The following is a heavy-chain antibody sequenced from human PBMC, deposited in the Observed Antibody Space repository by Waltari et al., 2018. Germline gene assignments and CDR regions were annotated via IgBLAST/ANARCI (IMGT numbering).Heavy chain of an antibody. CDR3: AKDKTTTLATFPDY. CDR2: IWYDGSNK. D-gene: IGHD1-26*01. Sequence: QVQLVESGGGVVQPGRALRLSCVASGFLFSNFAMHWVRQAPGKGLEWVAAIWYDGSNKYYGDSLKGRITISRDNSKNTVFLQMESLRPDDTGLYYCAKDKTTTLATFPDYWGQGTLVTVSS. CDR1: GFLFSNFA. J-gene: IGHJ4*02. V-gene: IGHV3-30*18.